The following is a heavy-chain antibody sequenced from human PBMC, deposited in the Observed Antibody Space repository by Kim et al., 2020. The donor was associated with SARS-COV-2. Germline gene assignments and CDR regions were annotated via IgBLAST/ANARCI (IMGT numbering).Heavy chain of an antibody. D-gene: IGHD2-15*01. J-gene: IGHJ6*01. Sequence: ASVKVSCQASGYAFADYYIHWARQAPGQGLEWMGRINPRSGSTNYVQRFKGRVTMTTDTSTSTAYMELSRLTSDDTAVYYCVSPYGYCLSGSCDYTLDVWGQGTTVTVSS. CDR3: VSPYGYCLSGSCDYTLDV. CDR2: INPRSGST. V-gene: IGHV1-2*06. CDR1: GYAFADYY.